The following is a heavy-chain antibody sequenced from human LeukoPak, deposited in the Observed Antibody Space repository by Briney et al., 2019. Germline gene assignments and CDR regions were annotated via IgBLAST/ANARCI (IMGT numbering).Heavy chain of an antibody. CDR3: ANRVVGVSCFDY. CDR2: ISVSGGGT. J-gene: IGHJ4*02. D-gene: IGHD2-2*01. V-gene: IGHV3-23*01. Sequence: GGSLRLSCAASGFTFSSYAMTWVRQAPGKGLEWVSTISVSGGGTYYADSVKGRFAISRDNSKNTLSLQTNSLRAEDTAVYYWANRVVGVSCFDYGGQGTLVTVSS. CDR1: GFTFSSYA.